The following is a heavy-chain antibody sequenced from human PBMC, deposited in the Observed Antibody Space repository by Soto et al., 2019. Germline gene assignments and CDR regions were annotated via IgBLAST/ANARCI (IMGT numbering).Heavy chain of an antibody. V-gene: IGHV3-21*01. CDR1: GFSFSRLE. CDR2: ISGSGGYI. CDR3: ARDRQSTPWYAADY. D-gene: IGHD6-13*01. Sequence: GGSLRLSCAASGFSFSRLEMNWVRQAPGKGLEWVSSISGSGGYIYYADSVKGRFTISRDNAKNSLYLQMTSLRDEDTALYYCARDRQSTPWYAADYWGQGSLVTVSS. J-gene: IGHJ4*02.